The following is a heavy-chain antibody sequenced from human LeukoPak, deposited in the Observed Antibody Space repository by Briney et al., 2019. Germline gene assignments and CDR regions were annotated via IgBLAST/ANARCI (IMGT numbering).Heavy chain of an antibody. CDR2: MYYSGST. V-gene: IGHV4-39*07. CDR3: ARDFRGGYDFWNGYYNGWFDP. J-gene: IGHJ5*02. D-gene: IGHD3-3*01. Sequence: SETLSLTCTVSGGSISSRGYYWGWIRQSPGKGLEWIGSMYYSGSTYYNPSLKSRVTISVDTSNNHFSLKLSSVTAADTAVYYCARDFRGGYDFWNGYYNGWFDPWGQGTLVTVSS. CDR1: GGSISSRGYY.